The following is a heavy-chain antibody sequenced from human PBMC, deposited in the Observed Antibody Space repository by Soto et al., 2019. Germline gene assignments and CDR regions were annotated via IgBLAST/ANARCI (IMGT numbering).Heavy chain of an antibody. V-gene: IGHV3-73*02. CDR1: GFTFSGSG. CDR3: ARLRERGDDYNSPPYYLDY. CDR2: VKTRSYSYAT. D-gene: IGHD3-10*01. Sequence: EVKLVESGGGLVQPGGSVKLSCAASGFTFSGSGIHWVRQASGKGLEWVGRVKTRSYSYATAYTASVEGRFTISRDDSKNTAYLQMNSLKTEDTAVYYCARLRERGDDYNSPPYYLDYWGQGTLVTVSS. J-gene: IGHJ4*02.